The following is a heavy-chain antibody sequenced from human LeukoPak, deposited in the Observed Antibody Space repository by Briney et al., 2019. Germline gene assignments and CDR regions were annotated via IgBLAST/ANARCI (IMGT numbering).Heavy chain of an antibody. CDR1: GYTFASYD. Sequence: GASVKVSCKASGYTFASYDINWVRQATGQGLEWMGWMNPNSGNTGYAQKFQGRVTMTRNTSISTAYMELSSLRSEDTAVYYCARGVRGWLRFVGRDNWFDPWGQGTLVTVSS. D-gene: IGHD5-12*01. V-gene: IGHV1-8*01. CDR2: MNPNSGNT. CDR3: ARGVRGWLRFVGRDNWFDP. J-gene: IGHJ5*02.